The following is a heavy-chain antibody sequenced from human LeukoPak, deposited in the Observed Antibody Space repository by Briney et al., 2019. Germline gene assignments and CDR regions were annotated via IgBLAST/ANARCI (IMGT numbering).Heavy chain of an antibody. CDR1: GGSISSSSYY. Sequence: SETLSLTCTVSGGSISSSSYYWGWIRQPPGKGLEWIGSIYYSGSTYYNPSLKSRVTISVDTSKNQFSLKLSSVTAADTAVYYCARDPDWLLFPDVGYWGQGTLVTVSS. CDR2: IYYSGST. V-gene: IGHV4-39*07. CDR3: ARDPDWLLFPDVGY. J-gene: IGHJ4*02. D-gene: IGHD3-9*01.